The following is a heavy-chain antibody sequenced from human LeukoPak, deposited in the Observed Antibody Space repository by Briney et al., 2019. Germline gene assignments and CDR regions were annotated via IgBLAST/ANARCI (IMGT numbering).Heavy chain of an antibody. Sequence: SVKVSCTASGGTFGSYAISWVRQAPGQGLEWMGRIIRILGIANYAQKVQGRVTITADKSTSTAYMELSSLRPEDTAVYYCAAGGRVAVPAWVAFDIWGQGTMVTVSS. V-gene: IGHV1-69*04. CDR3: AAGGRVAVPAWVAFDI. CDR1: GGTFGSYA. CDR2: IIRILGIA. D-gene: IGHD2-2*01. J-gene: IGHJ3*02.